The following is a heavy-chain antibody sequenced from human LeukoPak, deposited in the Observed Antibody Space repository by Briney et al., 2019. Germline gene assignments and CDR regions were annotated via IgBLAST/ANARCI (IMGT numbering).Heavy chain of an antibody. Sequence: SETLSLTCTVSGGSIGSTTYHWGWIRQPPGKGLEWIGTIFYSGSTYYNPSLKSRVTISVDTSKNQFSLRLSSVTAADTAVYYCARHWADAFDIWGQGTMVTISS. V-gene: IGHV4-39*01. CDR1: GGSIGSTTYH. D-gene: IGHD7-27*01. CDR2: IFYSGST. J-gene: IGHJ3*02. CDR3: ARHWADAFDI.